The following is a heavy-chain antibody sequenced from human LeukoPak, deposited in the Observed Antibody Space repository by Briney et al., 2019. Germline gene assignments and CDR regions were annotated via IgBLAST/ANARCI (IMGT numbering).Heavy chain of an antibody. D-gene: IGHD6-13*01. V-gene: IGHV3-7*01. J-gene: IGHJ6*03. CDR1: GFTFSSYW. CDR3: ARDLGIAAAGYYYYYMDV. CDR2: IKQDGSEK. Sequence: GGSLRLSCAASGFTFSSYWMSWVRQAPGKGLEWVANIKQDGSEKYYVDSVKGRFTISRDNAKNSLYLQMDSLRAEDTAVYYCARDLGIAAAGYYYYYMDVWGKGTTVTISS.